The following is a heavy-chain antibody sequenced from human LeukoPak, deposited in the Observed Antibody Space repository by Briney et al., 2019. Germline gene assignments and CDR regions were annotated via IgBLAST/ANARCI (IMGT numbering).Heavy chain of an antibody. CDR3: ARGSKRITMIPRRSGAFDI. CDR1: GGSFSGYY. Sequence: SETLSLTCAVYGGSFSGYYWSWIRQPPGKGLEWIGEINHSGSSNYNPSLKSRVTISVDTSKNQFSLKLSSVTAADTAVYYCARGSKRITMIPRRSGAFDIWGQGTMVTVSS. J-gene: IGHJ3*02. D-gene: IGHD3-22*01. CDR2: INHSGSS. V-gene: IGHV4-34*01.